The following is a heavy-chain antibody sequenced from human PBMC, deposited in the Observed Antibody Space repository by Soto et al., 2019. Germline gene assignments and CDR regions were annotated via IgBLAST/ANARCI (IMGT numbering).Heavy chain of an antibody. CDR1: GGSSSSGDYY. D-gene: IGHD3-16*02. CDR3: ARCYDYVWGSYRSNWFDP. CDR2: IYYSGST. J-gene: IGHJ5*02. Sequence: TLSLTCTVSGGSSSSGDYYWSWIRQPPGKGLEWIGYIYYSGSTYYNPSLKSRVTISVDTSKNQFSLKLSSVTAADTAVYYCARCYDYVWGSYRSNWFDPWGQGTLVTVSS. V-gene: IGHV4-30-4*01.